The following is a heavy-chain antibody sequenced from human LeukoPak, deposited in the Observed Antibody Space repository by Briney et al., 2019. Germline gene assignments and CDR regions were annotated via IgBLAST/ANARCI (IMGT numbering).Heavy chain of an antibody. CDR2: INPNSGGT. D-gene: IGHD2-21*02. CDR3: ARILTAIRDHYYFDH. V-gene: IGHV1-2*02. CDR1: GYTFTGYY. J-gene: IGHJ4*02. Sequence: ASVKVSCKASGYTFTGYYMHWVRQAPGQGLEWMGWINPNSGGTNYAQKFQGRVTMTRDTSISTAYMELSRLRSDDTAVYYCARILTAIRDHYYFDHWGQGTLVTVSS.